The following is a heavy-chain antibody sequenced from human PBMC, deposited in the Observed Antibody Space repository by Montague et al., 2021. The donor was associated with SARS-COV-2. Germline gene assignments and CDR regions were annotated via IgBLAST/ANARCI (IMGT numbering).Heavy chain of an antibody. CDR2: IYDGGAV. CDR1: GGPITGYY. Sequence: SETLSLTCTVSGGPITGYYWSWLRRSPGKGLEWIAYIYDGGAVNYNPSLGSRVTISTDTSKSQLSLKVNSVTAADTAVYYCVRDHPYGGPRGAYDIWGQGTVVTVSS. D-gene: IGHD4-23*01. J-gene: IGHJ3*02. CDR3: VRDHPYGGPRGAYDI. V-gene: IGHV4-59*01.